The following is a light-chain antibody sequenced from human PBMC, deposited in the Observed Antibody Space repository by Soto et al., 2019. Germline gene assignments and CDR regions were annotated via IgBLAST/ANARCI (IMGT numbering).Light chain of an antibody. J-gene: IGKJ5*01. CDR3: MQSTQLPPT. Sequence: DVVMTQTPLSLPVAPGQPPSISCKSSQSLLHITGETFLFWYLQKPGQSPQXLIYEVSTRVSGVPDRFSGSGSGTDFTLEISRVETDDVGIYYCMQSTQLPPTFGQGTRLEIK. CDR2: EVS. CDR1: QSLLHITGETF. V-gene: IGKV2D-29*02.